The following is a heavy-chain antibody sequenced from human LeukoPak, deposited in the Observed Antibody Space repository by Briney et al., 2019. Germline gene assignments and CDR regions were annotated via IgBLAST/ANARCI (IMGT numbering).Heavy chain of an antibody. J-gene: IGHJ2*01. CDR1: GKSFITYW. Sequence: GESLKISCMGSGKSFITYWIAWVRQMPGKGLEWMGSIYPVDSETGYSPSFQGQVTISADRSISTAYLQWNSLKASDTATYYCARGQGENWYFDVWGRGTLVAVSS. CDR3: ARGQGENWYFDV. CDR2: IYPVDSET. V-gene: IGHV5-51*01. D-gene: IGHD2-21*01.